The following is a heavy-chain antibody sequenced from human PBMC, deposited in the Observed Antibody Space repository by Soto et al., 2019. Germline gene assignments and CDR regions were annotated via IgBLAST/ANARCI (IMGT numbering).Heavy chain of an antibody. J-gene: IGHJ5*02. D-gene: IGHD2-2*01. CDR1: GFTFSSCG. V-gene: IGHV3-30*18. Sequence: QVQLVESGGGVVQPGRSLRLSCAASGFTFSSCGMHWVRQAPGKGLEWVAVISYDGSNKYYADSVKGRFTISRDNSKNTLYLQMNSLRAEDTAVYYCAKDWARIVVVPAADNWFDPWGQGTLVTVSS. CDR2: ISYDGSNK. CDR3: AKDWARIVVVPAADNWFDP.